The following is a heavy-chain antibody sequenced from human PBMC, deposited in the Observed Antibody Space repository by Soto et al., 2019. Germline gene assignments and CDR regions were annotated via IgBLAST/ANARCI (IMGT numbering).Heavy chain of an antibody. CDR1: GFAFSSYA. V-gene: IGHV3-23*01. Sequence: GGSLRLSCAASGFAFSSYAMSWVRQAPGKGLEWVSAISGSGASTYYADSVKGRFTISRDNSKNTLYLQMNSLRAEDTAVYYCAHFDWFIDYWGQGTLVTVSS. CDR2: ISGSGAST. D-gene: IGHD3-9*01. CDR3: AHFDWFIDY. J-gene: IGHJ4*02.